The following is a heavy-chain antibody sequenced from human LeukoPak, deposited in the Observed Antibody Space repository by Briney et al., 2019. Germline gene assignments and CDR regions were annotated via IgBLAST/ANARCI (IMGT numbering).Heavy chain of an antibody. J-gene: IGHJ6*03. CDR3: ARGVGTTQYYYYYMDV. CDR1: DDSVSTNSAA. Sequence: SQTLSLTCAISDDSVSTNSAAWNWIRQSPSRGLEWLGRTYYRSKWYNDYAVSVKSRITIKPDTSKSQFSLQLNSVTPEDTAVYYCARGVGTTQYYYYYMDVWGKGTAATVSS. D-gene: IGHD1-26*01. CDR2: TYYRSKWYN. V-gene: IGHV6-1*01.